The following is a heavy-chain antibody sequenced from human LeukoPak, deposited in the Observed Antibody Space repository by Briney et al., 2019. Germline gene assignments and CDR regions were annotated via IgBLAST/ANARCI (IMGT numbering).Heavy chain of an antibody. Sequence: EASVKVSCKASGYTFTGYYMHWVRQAPGQGLEWMGWINPNSGGTNYAQKFQGRVTMTRDTSISTAYMELSRLRSDDTAVYYCARARKYSSGCLTDYWGQGTLVTVSS. V-gene: IGHV1-2*02. CDR2: INPNSGGT. D-gene: IGHD6-19*01. CDR3: ARARKYSSGCLTDY. J-gene: IGHJ4*02. CDR1: GYTFTGYY.